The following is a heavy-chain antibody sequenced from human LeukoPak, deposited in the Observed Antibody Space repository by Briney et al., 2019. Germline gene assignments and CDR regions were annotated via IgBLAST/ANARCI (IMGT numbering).Heavy chain of an antibody. CDR3: ARAPRIAAAGIVPFYFDY. V-gene: IGHV4-31*03. CDR2: IYYSGST. J-gene: IGHJ4*02. D-gene: IGHD6-13*01. Sequence: PSQTLSLTCTVSGGSISSGGYYWSWIRQHPGKGLEWIGYIYYSGSTHYNPSLKSRVTISVDTSKNQFSLKLSSVTAADTAVYYCARAPRIAAAGIVPFYFDYWGQGTLVTVSS. CDR1: GGSISSGGYY.